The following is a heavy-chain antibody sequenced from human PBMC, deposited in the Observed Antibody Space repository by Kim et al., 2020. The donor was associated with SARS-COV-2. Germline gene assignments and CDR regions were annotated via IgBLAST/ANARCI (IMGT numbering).Heavy chain of an antibody. J-gene: IGHJ6*02. V-gene: IGHV3-9*01. CDR3: AKDKAPRRMSGWYYYGMDV. CDR2: ISWNSGSI. CDR1: GFTFDDYA. Sequence: SLRLSCVASGFTFDDYAMHWVRQAPGKGLEWVSVISWNSGSIGYADSVKGRFTISRDNAKNSLYLQMNSLRAEDTALYYCAKDKAPRRMSGWYYYGMDVWGQGTTVTVSS. D-gene: IGHD3-10*01.